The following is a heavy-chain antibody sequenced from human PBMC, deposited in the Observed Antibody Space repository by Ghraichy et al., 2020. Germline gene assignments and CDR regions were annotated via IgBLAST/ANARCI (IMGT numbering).Heavy chain of an antibody. CDR2: IYYSGST. CDR3: ARHSGIAAAAVDEIDY. J-gene: IGHJ4*02. CDR1: GGSISSSSYY. Sequence: SETLSLTCTVSGGSISSSSYYWGWIRQPPGKGLEWIGSIYYSGSTYYNPSLKSRVTISVDTSKNQFSLKLSSVTAADTAVYYCARHSGIAAAAVDEIDYWGQGTLVTVSS. V-gene: IGHV4-39*01. D-gene: IGHD6-13*01.